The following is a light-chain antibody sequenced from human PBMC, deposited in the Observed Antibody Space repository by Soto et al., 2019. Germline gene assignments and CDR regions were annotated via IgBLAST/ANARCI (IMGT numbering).Light chain of an antibody. CDR2: GAS. V-gene: IGKV3-15*01. J-gene: IGKJ4*01. Sequence: EIVMTQSPATLSVSPGERVTLSCRASQSVSSYLAWYQQKPGQAPRLLIYGASTGATGIPARFSGSGSGTEFILTISSLQSEDFAVYYCQQYSQWPLTFGGGTKV. CDR1: QSVSSY. CDR3: QQYSQWPLT.